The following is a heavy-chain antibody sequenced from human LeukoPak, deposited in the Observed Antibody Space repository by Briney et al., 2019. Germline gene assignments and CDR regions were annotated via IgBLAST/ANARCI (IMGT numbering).Heavy chain of an antibody. Sequence: ASVKVSCKASGYTFTSYDINWVRQATGQGLEWMGWMNPNSGNTGYAQKFQGRVTMTRNTSISTAYMELSSLRSEDTAVYYCARGRTEYYDFWSGYYTYYYYYYMDVWGKGTTVTVSS. J-gene: IGHJ6*03. CDR2: MNPNSGNT. CDR3: ARGRTEYYDFWSGYYTYYYYYYMDV. D-gene: IGHD3-3*01. CDR1: GYTFTSYD. V-gene: IGHV1-8*01.